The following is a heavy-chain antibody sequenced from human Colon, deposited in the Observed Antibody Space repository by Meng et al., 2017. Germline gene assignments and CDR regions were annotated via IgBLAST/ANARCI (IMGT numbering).Heavy chain of an antibody. CDR3: ARSGYNIGYDY. Sequence: GGGVIRPGGSREHTGGARGFSVRAHWLHWVRQVPWKGLVGVSRMNIDETSSTDAHSVKGRVTILRDNEKNTLQRQISRLRAEDSSVYYCARSGYNIGYDYWGQGTLVTVSS. D-gene: IGHD3-22*01. CDR2: MNIDETSS. V-gene: IGHV3-74*01. J-gene: IGHJ4*02. CDR1: GFSVRAHW.